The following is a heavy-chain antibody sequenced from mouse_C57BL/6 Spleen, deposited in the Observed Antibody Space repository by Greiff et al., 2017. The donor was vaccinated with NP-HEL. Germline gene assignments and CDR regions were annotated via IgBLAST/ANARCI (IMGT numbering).Heavy chain of an antibody. J-gene: IGHJ4*01. D-gene: IGHD1-1*01. Sequence: VQVVESGPGLVQPSQSLSITCTVSGFSLTSYGVHWVRQSPGKGLEWLGVIWSGGSTDYNAAFISRLSISKDNSKSQVFFKMNSLQADDTAIYYCARNPYYYGSSYAMDYWGQGTSVTVSS. V-gene: IGHV2-2*01. CDR2: IWSGGST. CDR1: GFSLTSYG. CDR3: ARNPYYYGSSYAMDY.